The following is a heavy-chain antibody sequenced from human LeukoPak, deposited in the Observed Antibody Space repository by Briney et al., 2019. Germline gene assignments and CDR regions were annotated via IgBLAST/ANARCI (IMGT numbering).Heavy chain of an antibody. CDR2: FDPEDGET. CDR3: ATTQRIAVAGTSPLSY. J-gene: IGHJ4*02. D-gene: IGHD6-19*01. Sequence: GASVKVSCKASGGTFSSYAISWVRQAPGQGLEWMGGFDPEDGETIYAQKFQGRVTMTEDTSTDTAYMELSSLRSEDTAVYYCATTQRIAVAGTSPLSYWGQGTLVTVSS. V-gene: IGHV1-24*01. CDR1: GGTFSSYA.